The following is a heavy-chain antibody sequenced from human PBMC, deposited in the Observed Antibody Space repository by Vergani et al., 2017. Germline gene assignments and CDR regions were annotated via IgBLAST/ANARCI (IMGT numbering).Heavy chain of an antibody. D-gene: IGHD3-16*01. V-gene: IGHV4-39*01. J-gene: IGHJ2*01. CDR2: IYNSGNG. Sequence: QMQLQESGPGLVKASETLSLTCTVSGDSIISRSYYWGWIRPPPGKGLQCSGSIYNSGNGDSSSSFKSRVTISADTSKNQFSLRLTSVTAADTAVYYCASGKYYSDSTSHFRGRYFDVWGRGTLVTVPS. CDR3: ASGKYYSDSTSHFRGRYFDV. CDR1: GDSIISRSYY.